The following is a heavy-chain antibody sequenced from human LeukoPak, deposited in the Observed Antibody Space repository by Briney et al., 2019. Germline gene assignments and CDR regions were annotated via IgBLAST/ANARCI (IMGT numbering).Heavy chain of an antibody. V-gene: IGHV4-59*01. CDR3: ARDPNGYFDY. CDR1: GGSISSYY. CDR2: IYYSGST. J-gene: IGHJ4*02. D-gene: IGHD2-8*01. Sequence: SETLSLTCAVSGGSISSYYWSWIRQPPGKGLEWIGYIYYSGSTNYNPSLKSRVTISVDTSKNQFSLKLSSVTAADTAVYYCARDPNGYFDYWGQGTLVTVSS.